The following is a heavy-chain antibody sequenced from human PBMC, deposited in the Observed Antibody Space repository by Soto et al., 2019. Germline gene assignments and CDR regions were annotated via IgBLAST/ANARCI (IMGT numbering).Heavy chain of an antibody. V-gene: IGHV3-9*01. D-gene: IGHD2-15*01. CDR3: TKSVSGIEI. Sequence: EVQLVESGGGLVQPGRSLRLSCEASGFSFDKSGRHWVREIPGKGLEWVSGISYNSVVINYVDSVKGRFTIFRDNAKNSLYLQMNSLRPEDTALYYCTKSVSGIEIWGQGTMVTVSS. J-gene: IGHJ3*02. CDR1: GFSFDKSG. CDR2: ISYNSVVI.